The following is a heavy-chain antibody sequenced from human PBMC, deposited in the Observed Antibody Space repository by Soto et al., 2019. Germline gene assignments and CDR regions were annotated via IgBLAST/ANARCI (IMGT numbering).Heavy chain of an antibody. J-gene: IGHJ4*02. CDR3: GKVLVGATGHTDSDS. Sequence: QVQLQESGPGLVKPSETLSLTCTVSGGSIYRSGYYWGWIRKPPGRGLEWIGNIDYNGVTYSNPSLKCRVTMSSDTSKNQFSLKLTSVTAADTALYYCGKVLVGATGHTDSDSWGPGTLVAVSS. CDR2: IDYNGVT. CDR1: GGSIYRSGYY. V-gene: IGHV4-39*01. D-gene: IGHD2-15*01.